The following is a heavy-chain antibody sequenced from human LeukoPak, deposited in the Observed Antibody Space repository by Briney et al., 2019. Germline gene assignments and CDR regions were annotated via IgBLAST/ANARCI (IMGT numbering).Heavy chain of an antibody. V-gene: IGHV4-31*03. CDR1: GGSISSGGYS. CDR2: IYYSGST. Sequence: SETLSLTCTVSGGSISSGGYSWSWIRQHPGKGLEWIVYIYYSGSTYYNPSLKSRVTISVDTSKNQFSLKLSSVTAADTAVYYCAREYCTNGVCFRNWFDPWGQGTLVTVSS. CDR3: AREYCTNGVCFRNWFDP. D-gene: IGHD2-8*01. J-gene: IGHJ5*02.